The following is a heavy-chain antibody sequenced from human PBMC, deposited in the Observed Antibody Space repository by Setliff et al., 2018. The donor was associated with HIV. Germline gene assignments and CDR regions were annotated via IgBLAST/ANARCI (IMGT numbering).Heavy chain of an antibody. CDR1: GGSFNGYS. CDR2: VNDSGNT. J-gene: IGHJ2*01. Sequence: LSLTCDVYGGSFNGYSWTWIRQPPGKGLEWIGEVNDSGNTNYNPSLKSRVTISVVTSRTQFSLKLSPVTAADTAVYYCARGQQASYDFWSGSPDYNYYMDVWAEWTTVTVSSGKGDGPYWYFDLWGRGTLVTVSS. D-gene: IGHD3-3*01. CDR3: ARGQQASYDFWSGSPDYNYYMDVWAEWTTVTVSSGKGDGPYWYFDL. V-gene: IGHV4-34*01.